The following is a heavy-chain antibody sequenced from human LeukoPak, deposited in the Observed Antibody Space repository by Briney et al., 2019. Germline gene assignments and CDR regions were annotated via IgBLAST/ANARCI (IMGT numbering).Heavy chain of an antibody. CDR3: ARDLHSSSWYLLYMDV. J-gene: IGHJ6*03. V-gene: IGHV1-46*01. CDR2: INPSGGST. CDR1: GGTFSSYT. D-gene: IGHD6-13*01. Sequence: GASVKVSCKASGGTFSSYTISWVRQAPGQGLEWMGIINPSGGSTSYAQKFQGRVTMTRDTSTSTVYMELSSLRSEDTAVYYCARDLHSSSWYLLYMDVWGKGTTVTVSS.